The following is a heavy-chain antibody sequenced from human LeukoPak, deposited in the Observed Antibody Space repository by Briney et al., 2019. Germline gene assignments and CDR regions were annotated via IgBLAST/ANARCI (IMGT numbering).Heavy chain of an antibody. J-gene: IGHJ4*02. Sequence: SETLSLTCTVSGGSISSYYWSWIRQPPGKGLEWIGYIYYSGSTNYNPSLKSRVTISVDTSKNQFSLKLSSVTAADTAVYYCARVGGSGSYGHVFDYWGQGTLVTVSS. CDR1: GGSISSYY. V-gene: IGHV4-59*12. CDR3: ARVGGSGSYGHVFDY. CDR2: IYYSGST. D-gene: IGHD3-10*01.